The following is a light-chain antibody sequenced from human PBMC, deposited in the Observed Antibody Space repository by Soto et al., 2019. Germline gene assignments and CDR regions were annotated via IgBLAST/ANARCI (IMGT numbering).Light chain of an antibody. Sequence: QAVVTQPPSASGTPGQTVTISCSGSSSNIGSNYVYWYQQLPGTAPKLLIYRHSQRPSGVPDRFSGSKSDTSASLAISGLRSEDEDDYYCAAWDDSLSGRVFGGGTKLTVL. V-gene: IGLV1-47*01. CDR3: AAWDDSLSGRV. J-gene: IGLJ3*02. CDR2: RHS. CDR1: SSNIGSNY.